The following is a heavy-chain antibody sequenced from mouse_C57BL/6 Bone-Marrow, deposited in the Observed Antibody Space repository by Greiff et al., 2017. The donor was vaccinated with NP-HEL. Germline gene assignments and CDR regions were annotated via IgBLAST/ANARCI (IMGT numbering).Heavy chain of an antibody. J-gene: IGHJ4*01. CDR2: IYPNSGGT. CDR1: GYTFTSYW. V-gene: IGHV1-72*01. CDR3: ARSGACYALDY. D-gene: IGHD1-1*02. Sequence: QVQLQQPGAELVKPGASVKLSCKASGYTFTSYWMHWVKQRPGRGLEWIGRIYPNSGGTTYNEKFKGKATLTVDKPSSTAYMQLSSLTSEDSAVYYCARSGACYALDYWGQGASVTVSS.